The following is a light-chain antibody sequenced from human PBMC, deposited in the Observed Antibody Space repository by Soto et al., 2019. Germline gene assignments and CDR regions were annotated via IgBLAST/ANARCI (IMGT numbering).Light chain of an antibody. Sequence: HSALTQPPSASGSPGRSVTISCTGTSTDVGGFDYVSWYQQHPGKAPKLIIYEVHKRPSGVPDRFSGSKSGNTASLTISGLQTEDEADYYCSSYASSNIDVFGTGTKLTVL. J-gene: IGLJ1*01. CDR2: EVH. CDR3: SSYASSNIDV. V-gene: IGLV2-8*01. CDR1: STDVGGFDY.